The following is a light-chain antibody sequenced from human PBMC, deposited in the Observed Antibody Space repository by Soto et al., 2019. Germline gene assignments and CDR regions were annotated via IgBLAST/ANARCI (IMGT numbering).Light chain of an antibody. CDR2: GAS. Sequence: EIVMTKSEATLSVSPGERATLSCRASEGVGSSLAWYQQKPGQAPRVLIYGASTTVPGIPARFSGSGSWAEFTLTIISLQSADFSIYFCQQYNNWPGTFGGGTKVDIK. V-gene: IGKV3-15*01. CDR1: EGVGSS. J-gene: IGKJ4*01. CDR3: QQYNNWPGT.